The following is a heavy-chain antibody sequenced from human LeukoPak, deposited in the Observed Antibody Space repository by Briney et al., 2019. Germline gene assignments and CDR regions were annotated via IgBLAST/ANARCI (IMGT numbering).Heavy chain of an antibody. CDR1: GFTFSNYG. D-gene: IGHD2-21*01. CDR2: IRYDGTNK. CDR3: AKAPGGDYRPGDY. V-gene: IGHV3-30*02. Sequence: GGSLRLSCAASGFTFSNYGMHWVRQAPGKGLEWVAFIRYDGTNKYYADSVKGRFTISRDSSKNTLYLQMNSLRAEDTAVYYCAKAPGGDYRPGDYWGQGTLVTVSS. J-gene: IGHJ4*02.